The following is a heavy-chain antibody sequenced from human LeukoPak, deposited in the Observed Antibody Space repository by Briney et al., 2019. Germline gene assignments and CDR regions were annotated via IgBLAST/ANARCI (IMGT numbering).Heavy chain of an antibody. CDR3: ARAGPQYCSSTSCYYGEFDP. J-gene: IGHJ5*02. CDR2: IYHSGST. D-gene: IGHD2-2*01. V-gene: IGHV4-30-2*01. Sequence: SQTLSLTCAVSGGSISSGGYSWSWIRQPPGKGLEWIGYIYHSGSTYYNPSLKSRFTISVDRSKNQFSLKLSSVTAADTAVYYCARAGPQYCSSTSCYYGEFDPWGQGTLVTVSS. CDR1: GGSISSGGYS.